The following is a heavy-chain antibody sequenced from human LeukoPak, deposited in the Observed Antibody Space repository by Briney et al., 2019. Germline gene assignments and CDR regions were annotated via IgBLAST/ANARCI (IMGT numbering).Heavy chain of an antibody. CDR3: ARDYYDSSGYYYFDY. J-gene: IGHJ4*02. Sequence: GGSLRLSCAASGFTFSTYSMNWVRQAPGKGLEWVAFIPYDGSNKYYADSVKGRFTIARDNSKNTLYLQMNSLRAEDTAVYYCARDYYDSSGYYYFDYWGQGTLVTVSS. CDR1: GFTFSTYS. V-gene: IGHV3-30*02. CDR2: IPYDGSNK. D-gene: IGHD3-22*01.